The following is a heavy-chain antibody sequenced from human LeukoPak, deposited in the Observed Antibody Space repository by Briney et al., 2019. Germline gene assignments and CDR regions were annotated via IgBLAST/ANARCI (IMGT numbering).Heavy chain of an antibody. D-gene: IGHD6-19*01. CDR2: IKEDGSEK. CDR3: AGTIAVGY. V-gene: IGHV3-7*01. J-gene: IGHJ4*02. Sequence: RGSLRLSCVASGFTFSSYWMTCVSQAPGKGLEWVANIKEDGSEKHYVGSVKSRFTISRDNAKNSLYLQMNTLRVEDTAMYYCAGTIAVGYWGQGTLVTVSS. CDR1: GFTFSSYW.